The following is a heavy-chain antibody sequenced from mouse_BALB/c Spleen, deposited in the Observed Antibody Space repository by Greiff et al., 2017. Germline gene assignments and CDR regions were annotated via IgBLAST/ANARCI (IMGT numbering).Heavy chain of an antibody. CDR3: ARQVLPQSYYFDY. CDR2: ISSGGSYT. CDR1: GFTFSSYG. J-gene: IGHJ2*01. V-gene: IGHV5-6*01. Sequence: EVMLVESGGDLVKPGGSLKLSCAASGFTFSSYGMSWVRQTPDKRLEWVATISSGGSYTYYPDSVKGRFTISRDNAKNTLYLQMSSLKSEDTAMYYCARQVLPQSYYFDYWGQGTTLTVSS. D-gene: IGHD5-5*01.